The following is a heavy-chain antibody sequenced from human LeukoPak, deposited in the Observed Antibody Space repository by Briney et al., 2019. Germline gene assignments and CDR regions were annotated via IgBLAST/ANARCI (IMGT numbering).Heavy chain of an antibody. Sequence: GGSLRLSCAASGFTFSDYYMSWIRQAPGKGLEWVSYISSSGSTIYYADSVKGRFTISRDNAENSLYLQMNSLRAEDTAVYYCARDAADTAMVLTWGQGTLVTVSS. CDR3: ARDAADTAMVLT. CDR2: ISSSGSTI. CDR1: GFTFSDYY. V-gene: IGHV3-11*01. J-gene: IGHJ5*02. D-gene: IGHD5-18*01.